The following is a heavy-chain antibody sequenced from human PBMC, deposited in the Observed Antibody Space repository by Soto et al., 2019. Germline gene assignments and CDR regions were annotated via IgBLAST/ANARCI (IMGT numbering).Heavy chain of an antibody. CDR1: GFTFDGYA. Sequence: EVQLVESGGGLVQPGGSLRLSCEASGFTFDGYAMHWVRQAPGKGLEWVSGISGNSGSIVYADSVRGRFTISRDNAKNSLYVEMNSLRPEDMAMYYCAKNGGYSFLTGYLDSWGQGTLVTVSS. D-gene: IGHD3-9*01. CDR2: ISGNSGSI. CDR3: AKNGGYSFLTGYLDS. J-gene: IGHJ4*02. V-gene: IGHV3-9*03.